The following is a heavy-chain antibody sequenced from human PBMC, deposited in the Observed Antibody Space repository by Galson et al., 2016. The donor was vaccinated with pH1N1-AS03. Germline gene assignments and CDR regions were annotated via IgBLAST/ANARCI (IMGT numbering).Heavy chain of an antibody. CDR1: GYTFTDYY. Sequence: VKVSCKVSGYTFTDYYIHWVRQAPGQGLEWVALVDPENGETIYAEKFQGKVTVTAETSADTAYMDLNSLRPDDTAVNYCTTRDHGDDLVDSWGQGTLVTVSS. D-gene: IGHD2-21*02. CDR3: TTRDHGDDLVDS. J-gene: IGHJ4*02. CDR2: VDPENGET. V-gene: IGHV1-69-2*01.